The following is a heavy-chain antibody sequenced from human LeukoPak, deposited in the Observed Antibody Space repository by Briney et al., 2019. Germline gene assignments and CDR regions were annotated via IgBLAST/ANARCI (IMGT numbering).Heavy chain of an antibody. CDR3: ARGIWLGRATYYFDY. V-gene: IGHV4-59*01. D-gene: IGHD3-10*01. J-gene: IGHJ4*02. Sequence: SETLSLTCTVSGGSISSYYWSWIRQPPGKGLEWIGYIYYSGSTNYNPSLKSRVTISVDTSKNQFSLKLSSVTAADTAVYYCARGIWLGRATYYFDYGAREPRATVSS. CDR2: IYYSGST. CDR1: GGSISSYY.